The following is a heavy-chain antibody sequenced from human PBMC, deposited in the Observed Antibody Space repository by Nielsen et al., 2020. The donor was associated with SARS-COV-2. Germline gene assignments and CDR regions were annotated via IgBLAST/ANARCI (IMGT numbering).Heavy chain of an antibody. V-gene: IGHV3-30*18. CDR3: AKGGYGGVRYNGLDV. D-gene: IGHD5-12*01. CDR1: GFTFDDYA. Sequence: GGSLRLSCAASGFTFDDYAMHWVRQAPGKGLEWVAVISHDGRSEFYGDSMKGRFTVSRDNAQSQVYLEMTSLRVEDTGVYYCAKGGYGGVRYNGLDVWGQGTSVTVSS. J-gene: IGHJ6*01. CDR2: ISHDGRSE.